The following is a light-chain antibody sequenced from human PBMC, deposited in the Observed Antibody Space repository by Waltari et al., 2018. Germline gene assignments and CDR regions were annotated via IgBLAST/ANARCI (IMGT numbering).Light chain of an antibody. CDR1: SGSIASHY. CDR2: DDN. Sequence: NFMLTQPPSVSQSPGKTVTISSTRTSGSIASHYVQWYQHRPGSAPTTVIYDDNQRPSGVPDRFSGSIDSSSNSASLTISGLKTDDEADYYCQSYDSSNRVFGGGTKLTVL. V-gene: IGLV6-57*03. J-gene: IGLJ3*02. CDR3: QSYDSSNRV.